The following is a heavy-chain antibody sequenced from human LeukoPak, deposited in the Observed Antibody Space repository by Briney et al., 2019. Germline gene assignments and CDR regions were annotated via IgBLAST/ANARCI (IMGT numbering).Heavy chain of an antibody. J-gene: IGHJ4*02. CDR1: GGSISSSSYY. D-gene: IGHD4-23*01. V-gene: IGHV4-39*07. CDR2: IYYSGST. Sequence: SETLSLTCTVSGGSISSSSYYWGWIRQPPGKGLEWIWRIYYSGSTYYNPSLKSRVTISVDTSKNQFSLKLSSVTAADMAVYYCARPGNYKYGGSDRYYFNYWGQGTLVTVSS. CDR3: ARPGNYKYGGSDRYYFNY.